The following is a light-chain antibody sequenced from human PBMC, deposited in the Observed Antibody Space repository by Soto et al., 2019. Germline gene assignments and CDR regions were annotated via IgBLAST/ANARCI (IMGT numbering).Light chain of an antibody. Sequence: EIVLPQSPGTLSLSPGERATLSCRASQSVSSSYLAWYQQKPGQAPRLLIYGASSRATGIPDRFSGSGSGTDFTLTISTLEPEDFAVYYCQQYGSSRPLTFGGGTKVEIK. V-gene: IGKV3-20*01. J-gene: IGKJ4*01. CDR3: QQYGSSRPLT. CDR1: QSVSSSY. CDR2: GAS.